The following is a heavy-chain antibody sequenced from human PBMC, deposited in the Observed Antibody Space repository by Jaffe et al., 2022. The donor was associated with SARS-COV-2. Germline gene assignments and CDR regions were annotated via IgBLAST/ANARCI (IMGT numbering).Heavy chain of an antibody. CDR1: GGSFSGYY. V-gene: IGHV4-34*01. Sequence: QVQLQQWGAGLLKPSETLSLTCAVYGGSFSGYYWSWIRQPPGKGLEWIGEINHSGSTNYNPSLKSRVTISVDTSKNQFSLKLSSVTAADTAVYYCARGHYDSSGYYFYNWFDPWGQGTLVTVSS. J-gene: IGHJ5*02. D-gene: IGHD3-22*01. CDR2: INHSGST. CDR3: ARGHYDSSGYYFYNWFDP.